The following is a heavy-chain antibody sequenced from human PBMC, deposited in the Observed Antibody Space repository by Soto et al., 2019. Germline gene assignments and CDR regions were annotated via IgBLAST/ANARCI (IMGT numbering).Heavy chain of an antibody. CDR3: ARQGPGGDWNWFDP. CDR1: GYGFTSYW. V-gene: IGHV5-51*01. Sequence: GESLTLSCTGSGYGFTSYWIGWVRPIPGKGLEWMGIIYPGDSDTRYSPSFQGQVTISADKSISTAYLQWSSLKASDTAMYYCARQGPGGDWNWFDPWGQGNLVNGSA. CDR2: IYPGDSDT. D-gene: IGHD2-21*02. J-gene: IGHJ5*02.